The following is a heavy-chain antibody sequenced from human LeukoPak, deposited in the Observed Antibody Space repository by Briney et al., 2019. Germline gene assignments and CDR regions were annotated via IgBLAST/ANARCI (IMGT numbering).Heavy chain of an antibody. Sequence: GGSLRLSCVASGFSLSGYWMYWVRQAPGKGLMYISRNNGDGSTTNYADVVKGRFTMSRDNVKNTLYLQMNSLRAEDTAVYYCARDPRNVGLAPWGQGTLVTVSS. CDR3: ARDPRNVGLAP. J-gene: IGHJ5*02. CDR2: NNGDGSTT. V-gene: IGHV3-74*01. CDR1: GFSLSGYW. D-gene: IGHD2-15*01.